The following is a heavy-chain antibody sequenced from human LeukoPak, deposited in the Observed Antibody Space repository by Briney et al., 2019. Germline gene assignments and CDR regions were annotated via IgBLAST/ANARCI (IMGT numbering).Heavy chain of an antibody. Sequence: ASVKVSCKASGYSFTTYGMSWVRQAPGQGLEYLGWISGYNGNTNYAQKFQGRVTMTTDTSTSTAYMELRGLRSDDTAVYYCARVYGLDVWGQGTLVTVSS. D-gene: IGHD3/OR15-3a*01. CDR1: GYSFTTYG. J-gene: IGHJ4*02. CDR3: ARVYGLDV. V-gene: IGHV1-18*01. CDR2: ISGYNGNT.